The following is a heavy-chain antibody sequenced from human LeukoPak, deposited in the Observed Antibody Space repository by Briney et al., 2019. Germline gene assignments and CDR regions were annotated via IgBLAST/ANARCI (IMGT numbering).Heavy chain of an antibody. CDR1: GGSISSGGYS. D-gene: IGHD3-16*01. CDR2: IYYSGGT. CDR3: AREWMINWFDP. V-gene: IGHV4-30-4*07. J-gene: IGHJ5*02. Sequence: SETLSLTCAVSGGSISSGGYSWSWIRQPPGKGLEWIGYIYYSGGTYYNPSLKSRVTISVDTSKNQFSLKLSPVTAADTAVYYCAREWMINWFDPWGQGTLVTVSS.